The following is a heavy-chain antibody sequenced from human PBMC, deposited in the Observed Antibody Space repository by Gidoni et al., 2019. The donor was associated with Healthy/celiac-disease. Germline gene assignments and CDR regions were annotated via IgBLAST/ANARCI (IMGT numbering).Heavy chain of an antibody. CDR2: IYYSGST. CDR3: ARVGYDFWMPGWFDP. J-gene: IGHJ5*02. V-gene: IGHV4-31*03. D-gene: IGHD3-3*01. Sequence: QVQLQESGPGLVKPSQTLSLTCTVSGGSISSGGYYWSWIRQHPGKGLEWIGYIYYSGSTYYNPSLKSRVTISVDTSKNQFSLKLSSVTAADTAVYYCARVGYDFWMPGWFDPWGQGTLVTVSS. CDR1: GGSISSGGYY.